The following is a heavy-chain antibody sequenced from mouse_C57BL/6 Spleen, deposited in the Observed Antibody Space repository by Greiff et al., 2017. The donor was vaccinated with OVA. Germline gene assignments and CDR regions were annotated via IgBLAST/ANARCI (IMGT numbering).Heavy chain of an antibody. CDR2: INPNDGGT. Sequence: EVQLQQSGPELVKPGASVKIPCKASGYTFTDYNMDWVKQSHGKSLEWIGDINPNDGGTIYNQKFKGKATLTVDKSSCTAYMELRSLTSEDTAVYYCARSKLLYYYAMDYWGQGTSVTVSS. CDR3: ARSKLLYYYAMDY. J-gene: IGHJ4*01. D-gene: IGHD2-1*01. V-gene: IGHV1-18*01. CDR1: GYTFTDYN.